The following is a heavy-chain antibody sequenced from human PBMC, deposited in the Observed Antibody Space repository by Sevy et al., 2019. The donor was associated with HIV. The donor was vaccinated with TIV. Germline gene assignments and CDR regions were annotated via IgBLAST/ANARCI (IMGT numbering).Heavy chain of an antibody. D-gene: IGHD3-10*01. CDR2: INPNSGGT. CDR3: AREYYGSGSSDTQDNWFDP. V-gene: IGHV1-2*02. J-gene: IGHJ5*02. CDR1: GYTFTGYY. Sequence: ASVKVSCKASGYTFTGYYMHWVRQAPGQGLEWMGWINPNSGGTNYAQKFQGRVTMTRDTSISTAYMGLSRLRSDDTAGYYCAREYYGSGSSDTQDNWFDPWGQGTLVTVSS.